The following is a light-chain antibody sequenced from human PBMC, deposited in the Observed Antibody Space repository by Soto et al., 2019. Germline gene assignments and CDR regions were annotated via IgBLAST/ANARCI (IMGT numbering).Light chain of an antibody. CDR2: DVD. J-gene: IGLJ1*01. Sequence: QSALTQPASVSGSPGQSITISCTGTSSDVGGYNYVSWYQQYPGKAPKLMIYDVDTRPSGVSNRFSGSKSGNTASLTIPGLQADDEADYYCSSYTNSNTLVFGSGTKVTV. V-gene: IGLV2-14*01. CDR3: SSYTNSNTLV. CDR1: SSDVGGYNY.